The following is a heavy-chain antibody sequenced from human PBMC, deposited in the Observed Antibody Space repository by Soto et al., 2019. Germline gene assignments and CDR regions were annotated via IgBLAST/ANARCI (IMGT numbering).Heavy chain of an antibody. Sequence: SETLSLTCSVSGGSISSDYWSWIRQPPGKGLEWIGYIFYSGSTNYNPSLKRRVTISVDTSKSQFSLELSSVTAADTAVYYCARRRGYRYAFDYWGQGTLVTVS. CDR1: GGSISSDY. D-gene: IGHD5-18*01. V-gene: IGHV4-59*08. J-gene: IGHJ4*02. CDR3: ARRRGYRYAFDY. CDR2: IFYSGST.